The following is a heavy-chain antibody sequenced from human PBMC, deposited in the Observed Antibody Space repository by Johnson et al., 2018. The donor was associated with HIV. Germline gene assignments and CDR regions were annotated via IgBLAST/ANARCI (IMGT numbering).Heavy chain of an antibody. CDR1: GFTFSSYA. V-gene: IGHV3-30*04. CDR2: LSFDGSEK. J-gene: IGHJ3*01. CDR3: ARDGHGIWENAAFDV. Sequence: QVQLVESGGGVVQPGRSLRLSCAASGFTFSSYAMHWVRQAPGKGLEWVAVLSFDGSEKYFADSVKGRFSISRDNSNNPLYLQMNSLRAEDTVVYYCARDGHGIWENAAFDVWGQGTMVTVSS. D-gene: IGHD1-26*01.